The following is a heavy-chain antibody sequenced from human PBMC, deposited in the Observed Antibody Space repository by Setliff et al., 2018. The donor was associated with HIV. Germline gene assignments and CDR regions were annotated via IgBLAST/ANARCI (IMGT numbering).Heavy chain of an antibody. Sequence: SETLSLTCTVSGASLNSGSYFWSWVRQPAGKGLEWIGRIYTSGSTNYNPSLKSRVTISIDKPKNQFSLRLTSVTAADTAVYYCARKGNWNYPYDYWGQGTLVTVSS. CDR3: ARKGNWNYPYDY. CDR2: IYTSGST. J-gene: IGHJ4*02. CDR1: GASLNSGSYF. D-gene: IGHD1-7*01. V-gene: IGHV4-61*02.